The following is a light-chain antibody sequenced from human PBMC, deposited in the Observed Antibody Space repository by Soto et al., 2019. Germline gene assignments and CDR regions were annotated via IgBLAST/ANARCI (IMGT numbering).Light chain of an antibody. CDR1: ERISRS. V-gene: IGKV3-20*01. J-gene: IGKJ5*01. Sequence: DIVLTQSPATLSLSPGTRAPLSCRAHERISRSLAWYQQRPGQPPRILIYDASFRATGIPERFSGSGSGTDFTLTISRLEPEDFAVYYCQQYGSSSITFGQGTRLEIK. CDR3: QQYGSSSIT. CDR2: DAS.